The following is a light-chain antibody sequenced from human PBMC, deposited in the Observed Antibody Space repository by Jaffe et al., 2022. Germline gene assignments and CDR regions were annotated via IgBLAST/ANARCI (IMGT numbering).Light chain of an antibody. CDR1: QSVLYSSNNKNY. J-gene: IGKJ4*01. V-gene: IGKV4-1*01. Sequence: DIVMTQSPDSLAVSLGERATINCKSSQSVLYSSNNKNYLAWYQQKPGQPPKLLIYWASTRESGVPDRFSGSGSGTDFTLTISSLQAEDVAVYYCQQYSSNSLTFGGGTKVEIK. CDR3: QQYSSNSLT. CDR2: WAS.